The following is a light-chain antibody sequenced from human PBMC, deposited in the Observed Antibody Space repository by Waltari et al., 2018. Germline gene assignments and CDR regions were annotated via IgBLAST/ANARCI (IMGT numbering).Light chain of an antibody. CDR3: QSYDSSLSRSV. CDR2: ANT. Sequence: QSGLTQPPSVSVAPGQRVTISCTGSNSNIGAGYDAHWYRLLPGTAPKLLSYANTERPSGGPDRVAGAKSGTSAALAITGLQAEDEADYYCQSYDSSLSRSVFGGGTKLTVL. J-gene: IGLJ2*01. CDR1: NSNIGAGYD. V-gene: IGLV1-40*01.